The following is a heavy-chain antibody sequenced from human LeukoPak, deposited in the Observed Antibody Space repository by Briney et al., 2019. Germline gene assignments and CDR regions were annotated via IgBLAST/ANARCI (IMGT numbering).Heavy chain of an antibody. CDR2: TYYRSKWYN. Sequence: SQTLSLTCAISGDSVSSNSATWNWIRQSPSRGLEWLGRTYYRSKWYNDYALSVKSRITSNPDTSKNQFSLQLNSVTPEDTAVYYCARDLAGFGGYSYGMVDYWGQGTLVTVSS. V-gene: IGHV6-1*01. CDR1: GDSVSSNSAT. J-gene: IGHJ4*02. CDR3: ARDLAGFGGYSYGMVDY. D-gene: IGHD5-18*01.